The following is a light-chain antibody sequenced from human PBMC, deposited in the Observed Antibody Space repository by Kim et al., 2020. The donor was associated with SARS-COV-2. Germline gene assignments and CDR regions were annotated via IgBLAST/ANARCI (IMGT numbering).Light chain of an antibody. Sequence: APGERATLSCRASQSVSSSNLAWYQQKPGQSPRLLIYDASNRAPGIPARFSGSGSGTDFSLTISSLEFEDSAVYYCQQRSDWPITFGQGTRLEIK. CDR1: QSVSSSN. CDR2: DAS. CDR3: QQRSDWPIT. J-gene: IGKJ5*01. V-gene: IGKV3-11*01.